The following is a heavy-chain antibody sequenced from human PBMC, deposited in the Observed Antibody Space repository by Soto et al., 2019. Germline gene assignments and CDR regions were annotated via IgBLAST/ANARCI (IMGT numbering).Heavy chain of an antibody. CDR1: GFTFSNYA. V-gene: IGHV3-30*04. Sequence: GGSLRLSCAASGFTFSNYAMHWVRQAPGKGLEWVAIISYDGNNKYNADSVKGRFTISRDNSKNTLYLQMNSLRAEDTAVYYCARCGVDPSLGGAFDIWGQGTMVTVS. J-gene: IGHJ3*02. CDR3: ARCGVDPSLGGAFDI. CDR2: ISYDGNNK. D-gene: IGHD3-3*01.